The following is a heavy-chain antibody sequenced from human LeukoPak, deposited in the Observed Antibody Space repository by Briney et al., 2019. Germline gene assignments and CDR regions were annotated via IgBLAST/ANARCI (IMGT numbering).Heavy chain of an antibody. J-gene: IGHJ4*02. V-gene: IGHV3-74*01. D-gene: IGHD2-2*02. CDR2: INTDGSST. CDR1: GFTFSSYW. CDR3: ARDDPVGYCSGTSCYTPD. Sequence: GGSLRLSCAASGFTFSSYWMHWVRQAPGKGLVWVSRINTDGSSTSYADSVKGRFTISRDNAKNTLYLQMNSLRAEDTAVYYCARDDPVGYCSGTSCYTPDWGQGTLVTVSS.